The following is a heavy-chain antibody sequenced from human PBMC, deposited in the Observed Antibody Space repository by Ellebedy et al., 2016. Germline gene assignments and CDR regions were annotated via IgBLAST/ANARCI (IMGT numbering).Heavy chain of an antibody. J-gene: IGHJ4*02. D-gene: IGHD2-21*02. CDR2: IGNSISYI. CDR3: VRAWCSGHCYGLGD. Sequence: GESLKISXAASGFSFISYTMNWVRQAPGKGLEWVSSIGNSISYIYYADSVKGRFTITRDNAKNSLYLQMNSLRAEDTAVYYCVRAWCSGHCYGLGDWGQGTLVSVFS. CDR1: GFSFISYT. V-gene: IGHV3-21*01.